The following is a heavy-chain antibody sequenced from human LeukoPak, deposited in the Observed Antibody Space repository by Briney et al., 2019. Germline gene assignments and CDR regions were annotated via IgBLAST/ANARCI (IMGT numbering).Heavy chain of an antibody. CDR1: GYTFTSYA. V-gene: IGHV7-4-1*02. D-gene: IGHD6-6*01. Sequence: ASVKVSCKASGYTFTSYAMNWVRQAPGQGLEWMGWINTNTGNPTYAQGFTGRFVFSLDTSVSTAYLQISSLKAEDTAVYYCARDFIAARPYYYYGMDVWGQGTTVTVSS. CDR3: ARDFIAARPYYYYGMDV. CDR2: INTNTGNP. J-gene: IGHJ6*02.